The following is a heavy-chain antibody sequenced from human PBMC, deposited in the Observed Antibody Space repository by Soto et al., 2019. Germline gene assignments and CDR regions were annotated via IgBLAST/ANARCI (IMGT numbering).Heavy chain of an antibody. CDR1: GFTFTSSA. CDR2: IVVGSGNT. J-gene: IGHJ6*02. Sequence: RASVKVSCKASGFTFTSSAVQWVRQARGQRLEWIGWIVVGSGNTNYAQKFQERVTITRDMSTSTAYMELSSLRSEDTAVYYCAAVDYDSSGYRPPYYYYGMDVWGQGTTVTISS. D-gene: IGHD3-22*01. V-gene: IGHV1-58*01. CDR3: AAVDYDSSGYRPPYYYYGMDV.